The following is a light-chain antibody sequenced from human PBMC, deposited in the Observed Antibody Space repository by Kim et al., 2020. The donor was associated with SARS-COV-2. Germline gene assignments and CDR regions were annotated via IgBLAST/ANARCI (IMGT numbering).Light chain of an antibody. CDR2: GKN. CDR3: SSRDSSGNLYV. J-gene: IGLJ1*01. Sequence: ALGQTVSFTCQGDSLRTYYAGWYQQKPGQAPVLVIYGKNNRPSGIPDRFSGSSSGDTASLTITGAQAEDEADDYCSSRDSSGNLYVFGTGTKVTVL. V-gene: IGLV3-19*01. CDR1: SLRTYY.